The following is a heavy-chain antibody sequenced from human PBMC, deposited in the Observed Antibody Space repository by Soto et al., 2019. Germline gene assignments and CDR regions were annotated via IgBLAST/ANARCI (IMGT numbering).Heavy chain of an antibody. J-gene: IGHJ4*02. Sequence: GGSLRLSCAASGFTVSSNYMSWVRQAPGKGLGWVSVIYSGGSTYYADSVKGRFTISRDNSKNTLYLQMNSLRAEDTAVYYCARMNEYSSSWYYFDYWGQGTLVTVSS. V-gene: IGHV3-66*01. CDR2: IYSGGST. D-gene: IGHD6-13*01. CDR3: ARMNEYSSSWYYFDY. CDR1: GFTVSSNY.